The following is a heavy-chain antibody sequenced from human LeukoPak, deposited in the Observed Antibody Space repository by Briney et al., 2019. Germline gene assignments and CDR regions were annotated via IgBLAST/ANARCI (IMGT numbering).Heavy chain of an antibody. Sequence: ASAKVSCKASGYTFTSYAMHWVRQAPGQRLEWMGWINAGNGNTKYSQKFQGRVTITRDTSASTAYMEPSSLRSEDTAVFYCATGHYDFWSGLKCFFDYWGQGTLVTVSS. D-gene: IGHD3-3*01. CDR3: ATGHYDFWSGLKCFFDY. CDR2: INAGNGNT. CDR1: GYTFTSYA. V-gene: IGHV1-3*01. J-gene: IGHJ4*02.